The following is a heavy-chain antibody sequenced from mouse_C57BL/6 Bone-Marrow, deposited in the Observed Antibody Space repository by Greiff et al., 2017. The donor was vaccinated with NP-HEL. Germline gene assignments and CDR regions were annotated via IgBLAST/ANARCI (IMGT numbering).Heavy chain of an antibody. J-gene: IGHJ1*03. V-gene: IGHV5-16*01. CDR2: INYDGSST. CDR1: GFTFSDYY. CDR3: ARENHWYFDV. Sequence: DVKLVESEGGLVQPGSSMKLSCTASGFTFSDYYMAWVRQVPEKGLEWVANINYDGSSTYYLDSLKSRFIISRDNAKNILYLQMSSLKSEDTATYYCARENHWYFDVWGTGTTVTVSS.